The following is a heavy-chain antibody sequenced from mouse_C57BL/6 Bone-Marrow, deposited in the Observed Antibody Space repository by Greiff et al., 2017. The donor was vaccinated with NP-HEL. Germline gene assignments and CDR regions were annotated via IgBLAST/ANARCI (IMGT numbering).Heavy chain of an antibody. V-gene: IGHV1-15*01. CDR3: TRDSGPFAY. D-gene: IGHD6-1*01. Sequence: QVQLKESGAELVRPRASVTLSCKASGYTFTDYEMHWVKQTPVHGLEWIGAIDPETGGTAYNQKFKGKAILTADKSSSTAYMELRSLTSEDSAVYYCTRDSGPFAYWGQGTLVTVSA. CDR1: GYTFTDYE. CDR2: IDPETGGT. J-gene: IGHJ3*01.